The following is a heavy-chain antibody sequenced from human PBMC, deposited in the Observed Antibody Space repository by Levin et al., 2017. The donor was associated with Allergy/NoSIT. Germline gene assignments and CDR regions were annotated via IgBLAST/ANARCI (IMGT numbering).Heavy chain of an antibody. D-gene: IGHD3-10*01. CDR2: VHPNRGNT. CDR1: GYTFTAYD. CDR3: ARGYGSGSQGWFDP. J-gene: IGHJ5*02. Sequence: GASVKVSCKASGYTFTAYDINWVRQATGQGLEWMGWVHPNRGNTGYAQKFQGRATLTRNTSISTAYMELSNLRSEDTAVYYCARGYGSGSQGWFDPWGQGTLVTVSS. V-gene: IGHV1-8*01.